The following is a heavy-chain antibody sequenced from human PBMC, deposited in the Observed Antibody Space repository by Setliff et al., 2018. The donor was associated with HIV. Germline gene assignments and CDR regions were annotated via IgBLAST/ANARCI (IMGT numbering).Heavy chain of an antibody. D-gene: IGHD3-16*01. CDR2: INKDGSEK. J-gene: IGHJ4*02. V-gene: IGHV3-7*01. CDR1: GFTFSNFF. CDR3: AAVPWGHSSLIIDH. Sequence: GESLKISCAVSGFTFSNFFMYWVRQAPGKGLEWVANINKDGSEKNYVDSVKGRFTISRDNAKNSVYLQMHSLRVEDTAVYYCAAVPWGHSSLIIDHWGQGTLVTV.